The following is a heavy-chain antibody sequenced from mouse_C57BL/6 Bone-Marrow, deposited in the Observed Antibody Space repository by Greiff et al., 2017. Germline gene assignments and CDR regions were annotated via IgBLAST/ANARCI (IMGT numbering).Heavy chain of an antibody. Sequence: QVLLQQPGAELLKPGASVKLSCKASGYTFTSSWMPWVTQRPGQGLALIGMIPPNSGSTNYTEKFKSKATLTVAKSSSTAYMQLSRLPSEDSPLYYCARYYYGSSAWFAYWGQGTLVTVSA. CDR2: IPPNSGST. D-gene: IGHD1-1*01. CDR1: GYTFTSSW. CDR3: ARYYYGSSAWFAY. J-gene: IGHJ3*01. V-gene: IGHV1-64*01.